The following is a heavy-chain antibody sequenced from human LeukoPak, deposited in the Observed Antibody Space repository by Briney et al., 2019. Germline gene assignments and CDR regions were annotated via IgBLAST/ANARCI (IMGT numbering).Heavy chain of an antibody. D-gene: IGHD2-8*01. CDR2: ISGSGGST. CDR1: GFTFNNYA. CDR3: ARVYCTNGVCHTGVYYFDY. V-gene: IGHV3-23*01. Sequence: PGGSLRLSCEASGFTFNNYAMSWVRQAPGKGLEWVSAISGSGGSTYYADSVKGRFTISRDNSKNTLYLQMNSLRAEDTAVYYCARVYCTNGVCHTGVYYFDYWGQGTLVTVSS. J-gene: IGHJ4*02.